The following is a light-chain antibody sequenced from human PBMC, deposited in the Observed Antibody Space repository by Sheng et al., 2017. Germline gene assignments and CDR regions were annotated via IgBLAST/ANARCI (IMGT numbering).Light chain of an antibody. V-gene: IGKV3-20*01. CDR2: GAS. Sequence: EMVMTQSPATLSVSPGERATLSCRASESVSTKLAWYQQKPGQAPRLLIYGASSRATGIPDRFSGSGSGTDFTLTISRLEPEDFAVYYCQQYGSSPETFGQGTKVEIK. CDR3: QQYGSSPET. J-gene: IGKJ1*01. CDR1: ESVSTK.